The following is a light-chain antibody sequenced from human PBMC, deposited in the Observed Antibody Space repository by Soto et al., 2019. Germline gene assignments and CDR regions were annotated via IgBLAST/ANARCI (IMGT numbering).Light chain of an antibody. CDR3: AAWDDSLNGWV. V-gene: IGLV1-44*01. Sequence: QLVLTQPPSASGTPGQRVTIACSGSSSNIGSNTVNWYQQVPRTAPKLLIYSNNQRPSGVPDRFSGSKSGTSASLAISGLQSEDEADYYCAAWDDSLNGWVFGGGTKVTVL. J-gene: IGLJ3*02. CDR2: SNN. CDR1: SSNIGSNT.